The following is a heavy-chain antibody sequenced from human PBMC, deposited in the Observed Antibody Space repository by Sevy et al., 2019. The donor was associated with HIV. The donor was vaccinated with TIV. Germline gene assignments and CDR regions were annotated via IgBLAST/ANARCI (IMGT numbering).Heavy chain of an antibody. Sequence: GGSLRLSCVGFGFTSSDYYMSWIRQAPGKGLEWVSYISGSGSTIDYADSVKGRFTISRDNAKNSLYLQMNSLRAEDTAVYYCARDGGCSSTSCLLYFDYWGQGTLVTVSS. V-gene: IGHV3-11*04. J-gene: IGHJ4*02. D-gene: IGHD2-2*01. CDR3: ARDGGCSSTSCLLYFDY. CDR2: ISGSGSTI. CDR1: GFTSSDYY.